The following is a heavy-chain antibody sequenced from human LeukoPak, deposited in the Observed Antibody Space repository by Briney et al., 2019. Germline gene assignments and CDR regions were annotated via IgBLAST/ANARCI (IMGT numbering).Heavy chain of an antibody. D-gene: IGHD3-22*01. CDR3: AREYYYDSSGYLRFLDR. CDR1: GGSISSSSYY. CDR2: IYYSGST. J-gene: IGHJ5*02. Sequence: SETLSLTCTVSGGSISSSSYYWGWIRQPPGKGLEWIGSIYYSGSTYYNPSLKSRVTISVDTSKNQFSLKLSSVTAADTAVYYCAREYYYDSSGYLRFLDRWGQGTLVTVSS. V-gene: IGHV4-39*07.